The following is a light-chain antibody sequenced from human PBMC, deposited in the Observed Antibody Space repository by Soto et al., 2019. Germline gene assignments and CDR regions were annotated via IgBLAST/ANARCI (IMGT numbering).Light chain of an antibody. CDR2: GNS. CDR1: SSNIGAGYD. CDR3: QSYDSSLSGYV. J-gene: IGLJ1*01. V-gene: IGLV1-40*01. Sequence: QSVLTQPPSVSGAPGQRVTISCTGRSSNIGAGYDVHWYQQLPGTAPKLLIYGNSNRPSGVPYRFSGSKSGTSASLAITGIQAEDEADYYCQSYDSSLSGYVFGTGTHVTGL.